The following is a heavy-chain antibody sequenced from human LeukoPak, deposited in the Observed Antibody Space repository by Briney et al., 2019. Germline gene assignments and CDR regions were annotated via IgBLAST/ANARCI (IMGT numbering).Heavy chain of an antibody. CDR2: IYTSGST. V-gene: IGHV4-61*02. J-gene: IGHJ6*03. CDR1: GGSISSGSYY. D-gene: IGHD4-23*01. CDR3: ASDLTVVTLSYYYYYMDV. Sequence: SETLSLTCTVSGGSISSGSYYWSWIRQPAGKGLEWIGRIYTSGSTNYNPSLKSRVTISVDTSKNQFSLKLSSVTAADTAVYYCASDLTVVTLSYYYYYMDVWGKGTTVTISS.